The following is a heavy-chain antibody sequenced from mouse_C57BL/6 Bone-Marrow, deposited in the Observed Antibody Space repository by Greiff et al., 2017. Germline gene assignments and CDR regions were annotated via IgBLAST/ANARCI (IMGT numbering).Heavy chain of an antibody. V-gene: IGHV1-69*01. CDR2: IDPSDSYT. D-gene: IGHD2-5*01. CDR3: ARVPSSNYGRWFAY. J-gene: IGHJ3*01. CDR1: GYTFTSYW. Sequence: VQLQQSGAELVMPGASVKLSCKASGYTFTSYWMHWVKQRPGQGLEWIGEIDPSDSYTNYNQKFKGKSTLTVDKSSSTAYMQLSSLTSEDSAVYYCARVPSSNYGRWFAYWGQGTLVTVSA.